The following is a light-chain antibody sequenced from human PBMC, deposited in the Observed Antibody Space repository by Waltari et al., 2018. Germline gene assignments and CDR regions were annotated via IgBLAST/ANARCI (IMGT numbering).Light chain of an antibody. J-gene: IGLJ2*01. V-gene: IGLV2-11*01. CDR1: SSDVGFYNY. CDR2: DVS. Sequence: QSALTQPRSVSGSPGPSVTIPCTGRSSDVGFYNYVSWYQQHPGKAPKFIIYDVSERPSGVPDRFSGSKSGNTASLTISGLQAEDEADYFCSSYTHSSVIFGGGAKLTVL. CDR3: SSYTHSSVI.